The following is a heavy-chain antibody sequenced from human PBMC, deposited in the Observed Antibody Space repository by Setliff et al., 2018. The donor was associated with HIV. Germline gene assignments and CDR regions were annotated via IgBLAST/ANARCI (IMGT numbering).Heavy chain of an antibody. Sequence: PSETLSLTCTVSGGSISRGGYYWSWIRQHPGKGLEWIGYIYYTGTTYYNPSLENRVTMSVDTSKNQVSLKLTSVTAADTAVYYCARESVGYYDTSGFFNWGQGTLVTVSS. D-gene: IGHD3-22*01. CDR2: IYYTGTT. CDR3: ARESVGYYDTSGFFN. CDR1: GGSISRGGYY. V-gene: IGHV4-31*03. J-gene: IGHJ4*02.